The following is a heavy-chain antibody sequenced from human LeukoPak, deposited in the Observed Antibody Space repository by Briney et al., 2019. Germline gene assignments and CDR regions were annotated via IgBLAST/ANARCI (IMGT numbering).Heavy chain of an antibody. J-gene: IGHJ4*02. CDR3: ATDALRSRSGSYFFDY. D-gene: IGHD1-26*01. CDR2: FDPEDGET. V-gene: IGHV1-24*01. Sequence: GASVKVSCKASEYTFTDYYIHWVRQAPGKGLEWMGGFDPEDGETIYAQKFQGRVTMTEDTSTDTAYMELSSLRSEDTAVYYCATDALRSRSGSYFFDYWGQGTLVTVSS. CDR1: EYTFTDYY.